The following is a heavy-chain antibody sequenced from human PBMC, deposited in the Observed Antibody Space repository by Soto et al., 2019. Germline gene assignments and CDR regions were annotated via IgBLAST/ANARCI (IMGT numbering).Heavy chain of an antibody. D-gene: IGHD6-25*01. CDR2: ISGSGGST. Sequence: GKGLEWVSAISGSGGSTYSADSVKGRVTIARDNPKNTLYLQMNSLRAEDTAVYYCASIRRHAAWYSGL. J-gene: IGHJ2*01. CDR3: ASIRRHAAWYSGL. V-gene: IGHV3-23*01.